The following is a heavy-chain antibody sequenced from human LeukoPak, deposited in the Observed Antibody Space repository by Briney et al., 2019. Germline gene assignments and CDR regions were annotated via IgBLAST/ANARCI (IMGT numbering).Heavy chain of an antibody. D-gene: IGHD2-8*02. J-gene: IGHJ6*03. V-gene: IGHV5-51*01. Sequence: GESLKISCKGPGYSFTSYWIGRVRQMPGKGLEWMGIIYPGDSDTKYSPSFQGQVTISVDKSISTAYLQWSSLKASDTAMYYCARRGGVERYYYYYMDVWGKGTTVTVSS. CDR3: ARRGGVERYYYYYMDV. CDR2: IYPGDSDT. CDR1: GYSFTSYW.